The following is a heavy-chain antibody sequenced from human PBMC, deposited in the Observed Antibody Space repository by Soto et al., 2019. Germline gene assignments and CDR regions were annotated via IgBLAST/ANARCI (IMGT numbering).Heavy chain of an antibody. CDR1: GASISSCSYY. J-gene: IGHJ4*02. Sequence: QVQLQESGPGLVKPSQTLSLTCTVSGASISSCSYYWSWIRQLPGKGLEWIGYISTSGSTYYNPSHKSRVTISVDTSKNQFSLRVSSVTAADTAVYYCARAVYSNHVYWGQGTLVTVSS. V-gene: IGHV4-31*03. CDR2: ISTSGST. CDR3: ARAVYSNHVY. D-gene: IGHD4-4*01.